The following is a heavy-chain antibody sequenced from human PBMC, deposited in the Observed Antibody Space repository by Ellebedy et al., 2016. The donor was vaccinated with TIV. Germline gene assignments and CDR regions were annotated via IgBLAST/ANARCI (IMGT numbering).Heavy chain of an antibody. V-gene: IGHV5-51*01. CDR1: GYSFTSYW. D-gene: IGHD2-15*01. CDR3: ARHGWWSMTPGTSPFDY. CDR2: IYPGDSDT. Sequence: GESLKISXKGSGYSFTSYWIGWVRQMPGKGLEWMGIIYPGDSDTRYSPSFQGQVTISADKSISTAYLQWSSLKASDTAMYYCARHGWWSMTPGTSPFDYWGQGTLVTVSS. J-gene: IGHJ4*02.